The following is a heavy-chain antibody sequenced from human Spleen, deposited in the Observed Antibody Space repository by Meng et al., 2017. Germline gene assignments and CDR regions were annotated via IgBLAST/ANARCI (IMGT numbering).Heavy chain of an antibody. CDR3: ARGGDIVATITLDY. J-gene: IGHJ4*02. D-gene: IGHD5-12*01. V-gene: IGHV4-61*02. Sequence: QVQLQVSGPGLVKPSQPLSLTCTVSGGSISSGSYYWSWIRQPAGKGLEWIGRIYTSGSTNYNPSLKSRVTISVDTSKNQFSLKLSSVTAADTAVYYCARGGDIVATITLDYWGQGTLVTVSS. CDR2: IYTSGST. CDR1: GGSISSGSYY.